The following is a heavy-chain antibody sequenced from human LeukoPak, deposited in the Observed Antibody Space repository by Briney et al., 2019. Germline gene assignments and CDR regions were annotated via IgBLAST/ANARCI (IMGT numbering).Heavy chain of an antibody. CDR2: IYYSGST. CDR3: ARHSPYIYGETAPFDY. J-gene: IGHJ4*02. V-gene: IGHV4-59*08. CDR1: GGYISSYY. Sequence: SETLSLTCTVSGGYISSYYWSWIRQPPGKGLEWIGNIYYSGSTNYNPSLKSRVTISVDTSKNQFSLKLSSVTAADTAVYYCARHSPYIYGETAPFDYWGQGTLVTVSS. D-gene: IGHD5-18*01.